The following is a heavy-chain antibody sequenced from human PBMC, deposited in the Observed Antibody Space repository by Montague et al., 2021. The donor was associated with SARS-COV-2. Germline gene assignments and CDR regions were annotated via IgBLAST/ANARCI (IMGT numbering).Heavy chain of an antibody. CDR1: GVSITSYY. CDR3: ARGRDDRDAFDI. Sequence: SETLSLTCTISGVSITSYYWSWIRQPPGKGLEWIGYIYSSGSTNYNPSLKSRVTLSIDNPKNQFSLKLNSVTAADTAVYYCARGRDDRDAFDIWGQGTLVTVSS. D-gene: IGHD3-16*01. CDR2: IYSSGST. J-gene: IGHJ3*02. V-gene: IGHV4-59*01.